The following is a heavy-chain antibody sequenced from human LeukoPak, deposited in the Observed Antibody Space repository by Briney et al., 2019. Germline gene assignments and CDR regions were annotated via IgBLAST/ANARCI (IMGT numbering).Heavy chain of an antibody. V-gene: IGHV4-4*02. Sequence: SETLSLTCAVSGGSISSSNWWSWVRQPPGKGLEWIGEIYHSGSTNYNPSLKSRVTISVDRSKNQFSLKLSSVTAADTAVYYCAREVGAKDYFDYWGQGTLVTVSS. CDR1: GGSISSSNW. D-gene: IGHD1-26*01. CDR3: AREVGAKDYFDY. CDR2: IYHSGST. J-gene: IGHJ4*02.